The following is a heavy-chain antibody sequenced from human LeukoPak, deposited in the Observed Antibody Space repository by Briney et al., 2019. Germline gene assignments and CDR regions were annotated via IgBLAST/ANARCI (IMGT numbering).Heavy chain of an antibody. CDR2: IRYDGSNK. D-gene: IGHD3-9*01. J-gene: IGHJ4*02. CDR1: GFTFSSYG. V-gene: IGHV3-30*02. Sequence: PGGFLRLSCAASGFTFSSYGMHWVRQAPGKGLEWVAFIRYDGSNKYYADSVKGRFTISRDNSKNTLYLQMNSLRAEDTAVYYCAKVGLTGYSPLSDYWGQGTLVTVSS. CDR3: AKVGLTGYSPLSDY.